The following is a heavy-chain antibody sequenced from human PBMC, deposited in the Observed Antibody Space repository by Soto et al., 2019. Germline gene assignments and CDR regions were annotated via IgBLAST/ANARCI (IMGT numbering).Heavy chain of an antibody. CDR1: GYTFTSYD. CDR2: MNPNSGNT. J-gene: IGHJ6*02. V-gene: IGHV1-8*01. CDR3: AGGGYGGSVTRPCYYYGLDF. Sequence: VASVKVSCKASGYTFTSYDINWVRQATGQGFEYLGWMNPNSGNTGYVKKFQGRVTMTRDTSMSTAYTELSSLRSEDTAVYYCAGGGYGGSVTRPCYYYGLDFWGQGTKVTVS. D-gene: IGHD3-10*01.